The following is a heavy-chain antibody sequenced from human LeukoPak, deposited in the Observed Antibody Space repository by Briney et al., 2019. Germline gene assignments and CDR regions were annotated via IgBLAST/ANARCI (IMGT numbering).Heavy chain of an antibody. V-gene: IGHV1-58*01. CDR3: ARAYCGGDCYSGWLRHFDY. CDR1: GFTFTSSA. J-gene: IGHJ4*02. Sequence: ASVKVSCKASGFTFTSSAVQWVRQARGQRLEWIGWIVVGSGNTNYAQKFQERVTITRDTSTSTAYMELRSLRSDDTAVYYCARAYCGGDCYSGWLRHFDYWGQGTLVTVSS. CDR2: IVVGSGNT. D-gene: IGHD2-21*02.